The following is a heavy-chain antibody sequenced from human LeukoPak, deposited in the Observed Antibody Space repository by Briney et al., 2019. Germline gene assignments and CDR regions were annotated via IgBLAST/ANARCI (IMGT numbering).Heavy chain of an antibody. CDR1: GFTFSSYS. J-gene: IGHJ5*02. Sequence: GGSLRLSCAASGFTFSSYSMNWVRQAPGKGLEWVSSISSSSSYIYYADSVKGRFTISRDNAKNSLYLQMNSLRAEDTAVYYRARDGPRSSRGNNWFDPWGQGTLVTVSS. D-gene: IGHD6-13*01. CDR2: ISSSSSYI. CDR3: ARDGPRSSRGNNWFDP. V-gene: IGHV3-21*01.